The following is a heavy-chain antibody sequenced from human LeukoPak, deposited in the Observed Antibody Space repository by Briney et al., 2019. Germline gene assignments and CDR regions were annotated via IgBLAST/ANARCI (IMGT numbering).Heavy chain of an antibody. CDR3: ARGVVAATLDY. D-gene: IGHD2-15*01. CDR2: ISSSGSTI. CDR1: GFTFSSYE. V-gene: IGHV3-48*03. J-gene: IGHJ4*02. Sequence: PGGSLRLSCAASGFTFSSYEMNWVRQAPGKGLERVSYISSSGSTIYYADSVKGRFTISRDNAKNSLYLQMNSLRAEDTAVYYCARGVVAATLDYWGQGTLVTVSS.